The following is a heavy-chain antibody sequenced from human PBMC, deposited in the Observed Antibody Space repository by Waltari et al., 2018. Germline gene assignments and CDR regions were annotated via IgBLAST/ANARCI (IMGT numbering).Heavy chain of an antibody. CDR1: GGSISSGDYY. J-gene: IGHJ4*02. Sequence: QVQLQESGPGLVKPSQTLSLTCTVSGGSISSGDYYWSWIRQPPGKGLEWIGYIYYSGSTYSNPSLKSRVTISVDTSKNQFSLKLSSVTAADTAVYYCARGVDYYDSSGYYSYYFDYWGQGTLVTVSS. CDR2: IYYSGST. V-gene: IGHV4-30-4*08. D-gene: IGHD3-22*01. CDR3: ARGVDYYDSSGYYSYYFDY.